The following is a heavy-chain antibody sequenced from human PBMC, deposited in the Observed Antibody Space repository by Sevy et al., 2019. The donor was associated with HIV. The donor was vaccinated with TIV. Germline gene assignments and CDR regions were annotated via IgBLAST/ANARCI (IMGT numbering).Heavy chain of an antibody. CDR3: ARVSTVTSRGPFDP. Sequence: ASVKVSCKASGYTFTSYGISWVRQAPGQGLEWMGWISAYNGNTNYAQKLQGRVTMTTDTSTSTAYMELRSLRSDDTAGYYCARVSTVTSRGPFDPWGQGTLVTVSS. V-gene: IGHV1-18*04. CDR1: GYTFTSYG. D-gene: IGHD4-17*01. J-gene: IGHJ5*02. CDR2: ISAYNGNT.